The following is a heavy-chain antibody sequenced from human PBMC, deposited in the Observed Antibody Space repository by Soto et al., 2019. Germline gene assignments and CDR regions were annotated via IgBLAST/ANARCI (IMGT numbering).Heavy chain of an antibody. CDR1: GDGVSSNSAA. CDR2: TYYRSQWLN. V-gene: IGHV6-1*01. Sequence: SQTLSLTCAISGDGVSSNSAAWNWIRQSPSRGLEWLGRTYYRSQWLNDYADSVKSRITIKPDTSKNQFSLELDSVTPEDTAVYYCARGLSAATVVTCYFDYWGQGTLVTVSS. J-gene: IGHJ4*02. D-gene: IGHD4-17*01. CDR3: ARGLSAATVVTCYFDY.